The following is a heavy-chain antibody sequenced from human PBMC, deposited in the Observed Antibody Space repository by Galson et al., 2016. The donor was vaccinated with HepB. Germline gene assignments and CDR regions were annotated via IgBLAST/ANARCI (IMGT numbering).Heavy chain of an antibody. J-gene: IGHJ4*02. CDR1: GYSFTNYW. Sequence: SGAEVKKPGEFLRISCKGSGYSFTNYWIGWVRQMPGKGLQWMGIIYPRDSDTRYSPSFQGQVTISADRSIRPAYLQWSSLKASDTAMYYCARSRDCTKFDDWGQGTLVTVSS. D-gene: IGHD2-8*01. V-gene: IGHV5-51*01. CDR2: IYPRDSDT. CDR3: ARSRDCTKFDD.